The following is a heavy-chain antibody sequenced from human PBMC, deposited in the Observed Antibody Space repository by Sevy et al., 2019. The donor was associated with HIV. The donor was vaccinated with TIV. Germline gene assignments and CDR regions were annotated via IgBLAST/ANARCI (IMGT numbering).Heavy chain of an antibody. CDR3: ARRPPRGLRFLEWQPLGAFDI. J-gene: IGHJ3*02. V-gene: IGHV4-39*01. D-gene: IGHD3-3*01. Sequence: SETLSLTCTVSGGSISSSSYYWGWIRQPPGKGLEWIGSIYYSGRTYYNPSLKSRVTISVDTSKNQFSLKLSSVTAADTAVYYCARRPPRGLRFLEWQPLGAFDIWGQGTMVTVSS. CDR1: GGSISSSSYY. CDR2: IYYSGRT.